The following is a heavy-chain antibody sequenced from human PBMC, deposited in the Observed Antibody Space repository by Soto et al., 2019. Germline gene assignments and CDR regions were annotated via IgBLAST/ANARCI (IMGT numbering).Heavy chain of an antibody. CDR2: MNPNTGNT. CDR1: GYIFTNYD. Sequence: QVQLVQSGAEVKKPGASVKVSSKASGYIFTNYDINWVRQATGQGLEWMGSMNPNTGNTGYAQKFQGRVTMTRNTSINTAYMELSSLRSEDTAVYYCARATRVAVAGTRYFFDYWGQGTLVTVSS. J-gene: IGHJ4*02. D-gene: IGHD6-13*01. CDR3: ARATRVAVAGTRYFFDY. V-gene: IGHV1-8*01.